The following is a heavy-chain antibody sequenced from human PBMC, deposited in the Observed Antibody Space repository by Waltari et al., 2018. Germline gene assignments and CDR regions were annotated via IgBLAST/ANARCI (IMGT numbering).Heavy chain of an antibody. D-gene: IGHD6-25*01. CDR3: ARGWGSSGGWEEENPHGFDS. V-gene: IGHV4-59*11. Sequence: QVQLQGSGPGLVKASETLSLTCTVSGGSISSQYWSWLRQPPGKGLEYIGHISYSGSTNYNPSLKSRVTIVLDTSENQFSLRLTSVTAADTAVYYCARGWGSSGGWEEENPHGFDSWGQRTTVTVSS. CDR1: GGSISSQY. J-gene: IGHJ3*02. CDR2: ISYSGST.